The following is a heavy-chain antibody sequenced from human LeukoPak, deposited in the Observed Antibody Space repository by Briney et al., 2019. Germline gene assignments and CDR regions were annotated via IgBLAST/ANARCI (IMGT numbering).Heavy chain of an antibody. J-gene: IGHJ4*02. V-gene: IGHV3-30*14. Sequence: PGGSLRLSCAASGITFSGYAMHWVRQAPGEGLEWVSVISNDGTKIFYADSVKGRFTISRDNSKNTLYFQMNSLRAEDTAVYYCARGWGLDWGQGTLVTVSS. D-gene: IGHD3/OR15-3a*01. CDR3: ARGWGLD. CDR1: GITFSGYA. CDR2: ISNDGTKI.